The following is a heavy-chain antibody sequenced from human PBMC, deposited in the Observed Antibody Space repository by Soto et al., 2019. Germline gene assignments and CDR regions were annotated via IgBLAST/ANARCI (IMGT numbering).Heavy chain of an antibody. J-gene: IGHJ5*02. V-gene: IGHV4-31*01. D-gene: IGHD5-12*01. Sequence: SQTLSLTCTVSVGSISSGGYYWSWIRQHAGKGLEWIGYIYYSGSTYYNPSLKSLVTISVATSKKQFSLKLISVTAADTAVYYCARSSTLGYDLEYNWFDPWGQGTLVTVS. CDR3: ARSSTLGYDLEYNWFDP. CDR2: IYYSGST. CDR1: VGSISSGGYY.